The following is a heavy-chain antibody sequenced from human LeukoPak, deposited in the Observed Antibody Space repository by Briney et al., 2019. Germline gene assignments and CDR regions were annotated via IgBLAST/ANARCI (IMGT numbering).Heavy chain of an antibody. V-gene: IGHV3-23*01. Sequence: GGSLRLSCAASGFTFSSYAMSWVRQAPGKGLEWVSAISGSGGSTYYADSVKGRFTISRDNSKNTLYLQMNSLRAEDTAVYYCARGYYYDSSGYYPTPYYFDYWGQGTLVTVSS. CDR1: GFTFSSYA. CDR2: ISGSGGST. J-gene: IGHJ4*02. CDR3: ARGYYYDSSGYYPTPYYFDY. D-gene: IGHD3-22*01.